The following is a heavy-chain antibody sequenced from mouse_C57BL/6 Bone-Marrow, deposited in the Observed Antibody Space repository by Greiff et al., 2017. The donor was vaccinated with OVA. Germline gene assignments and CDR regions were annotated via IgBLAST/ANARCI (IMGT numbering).Heavy chain of an antibody. V-gene: IGHV1-82*01. D-gene: IGHD1-1*01. Sequence: QVQLQQSGPELVKPGASVKISCKASGYAFSSSWMNWVKQRPGKGLEWIGRIYPGDGDTNYNGKFKGKATLTADKSSSTAYMQLSSLTSEGSAVYFCASRDYDFDYWGQGTTLTVSS. CDR1: GYAFSSSW. CDR3: ASRDYDFDY. CDR2: IYPGDGDT. J-gene: IGHJ2*01.